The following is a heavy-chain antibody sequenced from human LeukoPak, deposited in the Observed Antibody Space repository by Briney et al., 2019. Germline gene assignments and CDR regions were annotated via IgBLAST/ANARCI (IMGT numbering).Heavy chain of an antibody. Sequence: SETLSLTCAVYGGSFSGYYWSWIRQPPGKGLEWIGEINHSGSTNYNPSLKSRVTISVDTSKNQFPLKLRSVTAADTAVCYCARVTSRLGVCDYWGQGSLVTVSS. CDR3: ARVTSRLGVCDY. J-gene: IGHJ4*02. D-gene: IGHD2-8*01. CDR1: GGSFSGYY. CDR2: INHSGST. V-gene: IGHV4-34*01.